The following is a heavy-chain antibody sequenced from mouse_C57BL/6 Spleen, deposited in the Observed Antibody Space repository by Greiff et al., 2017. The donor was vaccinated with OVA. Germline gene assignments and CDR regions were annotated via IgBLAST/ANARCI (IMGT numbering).Heavy chain of an antibody. V-gene: IGHV1-76*01. Sequence: QVQLQQSGAELVRPGASVKLSCKASGYTFTDYYINWVKQRPGQGLEWIARIYPGSGNTYYNEKFKGKATLTAEKSSSTAYMQLGSLTSEDSAVYFCSRMGALDYWGQGTTLTVSS. CDR2: IYPGSGNT. CDR3: SRMGALDY. J-gene: IGHJ2*01. CDR1: GYTFTDYY.